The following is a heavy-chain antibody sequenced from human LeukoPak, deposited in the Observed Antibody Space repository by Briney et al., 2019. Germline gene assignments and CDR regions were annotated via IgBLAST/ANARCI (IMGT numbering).Heavy chain of an antibody. V-gene: IGHV4-59*12. D-gene: IGHD1-1*01. CDR2: IYYSGST. Sequence: ASQSLSLTCTVSGGSMSTYYWTWVRQPPGKGLEWVGDIYYSGSTNFNPSLKSRISISVDTSNNQSYLKLRSVTAADPAVYCCASNWRGDYDSWGQGTLVTVSS. CDR3: ASNWRGDYDS. CDR1: GGSMSTYY. J-gene: IGHJ4*02.